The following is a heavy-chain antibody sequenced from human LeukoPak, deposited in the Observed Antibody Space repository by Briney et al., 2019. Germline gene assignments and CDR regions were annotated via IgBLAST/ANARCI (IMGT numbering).Heavy chain of an antibody. CDR1: GGSISSYY. J-gene: IGHJ4*02. V-gene: IGHV4-59*01. CDR3: ARLGGSQID. CDR2: IYYSGST. D-gene: IGHD1-26*01. Sequence: SETLSLTCTVSGGSISSYYWRWIRQPPGKGLEWIGYIYYSGSTNYNPSLKSRVTISVDTSKNQFSLKLSSVTAADTAVYYCARLGGSQIDWGQGTLVTVSS.